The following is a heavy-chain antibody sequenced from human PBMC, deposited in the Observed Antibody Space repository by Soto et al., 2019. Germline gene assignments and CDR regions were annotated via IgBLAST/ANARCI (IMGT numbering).Heavy chain of an antibody. Sequence: QVRLVESGGGVVQPGRSLRLSCAASGFTFRTYGMHWVRQAPGKGLEWVALISYDGNKIYYADSVKGRFTISRDNSKNTLFLQMNSLRAEDTAVYYCAKHDYGEPYCWGQGTLVTVSS. CDR2: ISYDGNKI. CDR1: GFTFRTYG. J-gene: IGHJ4*02. V-gene: IGHV3-30*18. CDR3: AKHDYGEPYC. D-gene: IGHD4-17*01.